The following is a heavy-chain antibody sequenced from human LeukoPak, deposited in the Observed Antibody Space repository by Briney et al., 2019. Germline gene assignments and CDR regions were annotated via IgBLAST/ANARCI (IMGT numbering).Heavy chain of an antibody. CDR2: IKQDGSEK. D-gene: IGHD2-15*01. V-gene: IGHV3-7*01. CDR1: GFTFSSYW. Sequence: GGSLRLSCAASGFTFSSYWMSWVRQAPGKGLEWVANIKQDGSEKYYVDSVKGRFTISRDNAKNSLYLQMNSLRAEDTAVYYCAREAYQIEDPDGAMEGGIADFDYWGQGTLVTVSS. CDR3: AREAYQIEDPDGAMEGGIADFDY. J-gene: IGHJ4*02.